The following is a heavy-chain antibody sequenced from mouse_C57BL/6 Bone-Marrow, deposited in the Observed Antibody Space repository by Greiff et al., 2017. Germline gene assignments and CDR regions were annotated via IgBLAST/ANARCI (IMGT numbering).Heavy chain of an antibody. CDR1: GYSITSDY. D-gene: IGHD1-1*01. CDR3: ARFITTVVAGFDY. Sequence: EVKLVESGPGLAKPSQTLSLTCSVTGYSITSDYWNWIRKFPGNKLEYMGYISYSGSTYSNPSLKSRISITRDTSKNQYYLQLNSVTTEDTATYYCARFITTVVAGFDYWGQGTTLTVSS. J-gene: IGHJ2*01. CDR2: ISYSGST. V-gene: IGHV3-8*01.